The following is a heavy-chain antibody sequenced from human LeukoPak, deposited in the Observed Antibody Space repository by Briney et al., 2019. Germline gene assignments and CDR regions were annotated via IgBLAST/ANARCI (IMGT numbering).Heavy chain of an antibody. J-gene: IGHJ5*02. CDR1: GFTFTNYG. CDR3: AKDSGSYVNWFDP. Sequence: GGTLRLSCAASGFTFTNYGLSWVRQAPGKGLEWVSGISGSGARTYYADSVKARFTISRDTSTKTVYLQMRSLGAEDTAVYYCAKDSGSYVNWFDPWGQGTLVTVSS. D-gene: IGHD1-26*01. CDR2: ISGSGART. V-gene: IGHV3-23*01.